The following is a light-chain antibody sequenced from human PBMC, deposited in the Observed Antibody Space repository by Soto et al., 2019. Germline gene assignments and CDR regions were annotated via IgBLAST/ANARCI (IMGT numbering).Light chain of an antibody. V-gene: IGKV3D-15*03. CDR2: QTS. CDR3: HQRKSWPRT. J-gene: IGKJ1*01. CDR1: QYINTR. Sequence: EIKMAQSPDTLSVSPCDRVTLSCGASQYINTRLAWYQHRPGQAPRLLIYQTSIRAAGIPARFSASGTGTDFTLTISDVQPEDFAVYYCHQRKSWPRTFGQGTKVDI.